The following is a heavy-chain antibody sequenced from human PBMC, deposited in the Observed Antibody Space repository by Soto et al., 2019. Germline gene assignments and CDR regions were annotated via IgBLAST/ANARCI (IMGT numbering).Heavy chain of an antibody. CDR3: ARGTDCISTSCYDGGWFDP. V-gene: IGHV1-69*13. Sequence: GASVKLSCKASGGTFSSYAISWVRQAPGQGLEWMGGIIPIFGTANYAQKFQGRVTITADESTSTAYMELSSLRSEDTAVYYCARGTDCISTSCYDGGWFDPWGQGTLVTVSS. J-gene: IGHJ5*02. D-gene: IGHD2-2*01. CDR1: GGTFSSYA. CDR2: IIPIFGTA.